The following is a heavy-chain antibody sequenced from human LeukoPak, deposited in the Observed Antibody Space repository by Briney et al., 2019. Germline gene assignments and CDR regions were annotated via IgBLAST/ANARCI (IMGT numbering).Heavy chain of an antibody. V-gene: IGHV3-23*01. CDR2: ISGSGGST. J-gene: IGHJ6*03. CDR3: AKDLSGSSIERGYMDV. CDR1: GFTFSSYG. D-gene: IGHD1-26*01. Sequence: GGSLRLSCAASGFTFSSYGMSWVRQAPGKGLEWVSGISGSGGSTYYADSVKGRFTISRDNSKNTLYLQMNSLRAEDTAVYYCAKDLSGSSIERGYMDVWGKGTTVTVSS.